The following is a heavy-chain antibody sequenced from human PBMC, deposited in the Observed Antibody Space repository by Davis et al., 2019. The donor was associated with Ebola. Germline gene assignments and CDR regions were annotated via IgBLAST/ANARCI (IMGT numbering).Heavy chain of an antibody. CDR2: IYHSGST. CDR1: GGSISSGGYS. Sequence: LRLSCAVSGGSISSGGYSWSWIRQPPGKGLEWIGYIYHSGSTYYNPSLKSRVTISVDRSKNQFSLKLSSVTAADTAVYYCARHSLPYYFDYWGQGTLVTVSS. D-gene: IGHD6-13*01. J-gene: IGHJ4*02. CDR3: ARHSLPYYFDY. V-gene: IGHV4-30-2*01.